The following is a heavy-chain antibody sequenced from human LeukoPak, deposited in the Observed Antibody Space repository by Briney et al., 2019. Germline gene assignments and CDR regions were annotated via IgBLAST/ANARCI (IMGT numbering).Heavy chain of an antibody. J-gene: IGHJ4*02. CDR1: GFTFSTCA. CDR3: ARERYFDY. V-gene: IGHV3-23*01. Sequence: PGGSLRLSCGASGFTFSTCAMSWVRQAPGKGLEWVSTISGGGRSTDYADSVKGQFTISRDNSKNTLYLQMNSLRAEDTAVYYCARERYFDYWGQGTLVTVSS. CDR2: ISGGGRST.